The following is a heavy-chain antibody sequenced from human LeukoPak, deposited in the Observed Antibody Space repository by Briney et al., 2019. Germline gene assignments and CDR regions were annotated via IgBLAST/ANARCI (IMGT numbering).Heavy chain of an antibody. J-gene: IGHJ3*02. V-gene: IGHV3-11*06. CDR3: AGYGGKGSWAFDI. D-gene: IGHD4-23*01. CDR2: ISTSSSYT. CDR1: GFTFSDYY. Sequence: GGSLRLSCAASGFTFSDYYMSWIRQAPGKGLEWVSYISTSSSYTYYADSVKGRFTISRDNAKNSLYLQMNSLRAEDTAVYYCAGYGGKGSWAFDIWDKGQWSPSLQ.